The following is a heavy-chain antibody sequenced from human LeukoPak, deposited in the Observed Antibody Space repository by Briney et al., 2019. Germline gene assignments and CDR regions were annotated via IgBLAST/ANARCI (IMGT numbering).Heavy chain of an antibody. J-gene: IGHJ4*02. V-gene: IGHV4-61*01. CDR3: ARKLHRAFGIAAAGVFDY. D-gene: IGHD6-13*01. CDR1: GRSVSSGSYY. CDR2: IYNSGST. Sequence: SETLSLTCTVSGRSVSSGSYYWSWIRQPPGKGLEWIGYIYNSGSTNCNPSLKSRVTISVETSKNQFSLKLSSVTAADTAVYYCARKLHRAFGIAAAGVFDYWGQGILVTVSS.